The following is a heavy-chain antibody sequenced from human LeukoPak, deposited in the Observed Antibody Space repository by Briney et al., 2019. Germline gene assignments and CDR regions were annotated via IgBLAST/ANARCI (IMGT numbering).Heavy chain of an antibody. J-gene: IGHJ4*02. CDR2: ISDDSSFT. Sequence: PGGSLRLSCVASGLRFRSYAMNWVRQAPGKGLECISTISDDSSFTYYADSVKGWSAISRDDSKNTLYLQMNNLKVEDTAVYYCAKGRCSGVGCDSFHSWGQGALVTVSS. V-gene: IGHV3-23*01. D-gene: IGHD2-15*01. CDR1: GLRFRSYA. CDR3: AKGRCSGVGCDSFHS.